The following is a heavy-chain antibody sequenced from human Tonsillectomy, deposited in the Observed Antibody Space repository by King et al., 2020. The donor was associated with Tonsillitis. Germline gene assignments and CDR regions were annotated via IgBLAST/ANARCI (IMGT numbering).Heavy chain of an antibody. Sequence: VKLVESGGGLVQPGGSLRLSCAASGFTFSDHYMDWVRQAPGKGLEWVGRSRNKDNSYTTEYAASVKGRFTISRDGSKNSLDLQMNSLKTEDTAVYYCARTTAYDSSGYYYWFDPWGQGTLVTVSS. CDR1: GFTFSDHY. CDR3: ARTTAYDSSGYYYWFDP. D-gene: IGHD3-22*01. CDR2: SRNKDNSYTT. J-gene: IGHJ5*02. V-gene: IGHV3-72*01.